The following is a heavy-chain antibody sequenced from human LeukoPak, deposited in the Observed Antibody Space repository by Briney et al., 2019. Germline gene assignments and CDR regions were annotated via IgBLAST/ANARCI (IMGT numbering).Heavy chain of an antibody. D-gene: IGHD5-12*01. CDR1: GYSISRGYY. V-gene: IGHV4-38-2*02. Sequence: SETLSLTCTVSGYSISRGYYWGWIRPSPGKGLEWIASIYHSGSTYYSPPLKSRVTISVDTSKNQFSLKLSSVTAADTAMYYCARRTTYVGWLPSESPSCFDYWGQGTLVTVSS. J-gene: IGHJ4*02. CDR2: IYHSGST. CDR3: ARRTTYVGWLPSESPSCFDY.